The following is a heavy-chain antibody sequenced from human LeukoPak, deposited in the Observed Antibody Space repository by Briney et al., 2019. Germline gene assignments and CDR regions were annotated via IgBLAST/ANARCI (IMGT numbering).Heavy chain of an antibody. CDR2: ISGSGGST. J-gene: IGHJ3*02. D-gene: IGHD3-22*01. Sequence: GGSLRLSCAASGFMFSDYAMSWVRQAPGKGLEWVSAISGSGGSTYYADSVKGRFTISRDNSKNTLYLQMNSLRAEDTAVYYCAKAESYDSSGYYPKDDAFDIWGQGTMVTVSS. CDR3: AKAESYDSSGYYPKDDAFDI. V-gene: IGHV3-23*01. CDR1: GFMFSDYA.